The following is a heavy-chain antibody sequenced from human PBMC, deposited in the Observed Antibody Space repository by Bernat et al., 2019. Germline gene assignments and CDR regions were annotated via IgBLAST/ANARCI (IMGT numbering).Heavy chain of an antibody. CDR2: INHSGST. V-gene: IGHV4-34*01. Sequence: QVQLQQWGAGLLKPSETLSLTCAVYGGSFSGYYWSWIRQPPGKGLEWIGEINHSGSTNYNPSLKSRVTISVDTSKNQFSLKLSSVTAADTAVYYCARGPFDRHSSSWYKGGSYYYYGMDVWGQGTTVTVSS. J-gene: IGHJ6*02. D-gene: IGHD6-13*01. CDR3: ARGPFDRHSSSWYKGGSYYYYGMDV. CDR1: GGSFSGYY.